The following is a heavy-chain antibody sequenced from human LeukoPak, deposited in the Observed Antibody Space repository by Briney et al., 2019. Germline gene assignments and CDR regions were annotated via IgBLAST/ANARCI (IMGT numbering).Heavy chain of an antibody. V-gene: IGHV3-21*01. CDR3: AKVGPMTSVTRVFRSRTYYYYYMDV. CDR1: GFTFSSYS. Sequence: PGGSLRLSCGASGFTFSSYSMNWVRQAPGRGLEGVSSISRSSTYIYYADSVKGRFTISRDNAKNSLYLQMNSLRAEDTAVYYCAKVGPMTSVTRVFRSRTYYYYYMDVWGKGTTVTVSS. D-gene: IGHD4-17*01. J-gene: IGHJ6*03. CDR2: ISRSSTYI.